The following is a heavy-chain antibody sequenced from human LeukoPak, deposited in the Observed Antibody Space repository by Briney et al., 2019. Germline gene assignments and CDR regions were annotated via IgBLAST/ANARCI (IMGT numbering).Heavy chain of an antibody. J-gene: IGHJ6*03. V-gene: IGHV3-21*06. Sequence: GGSLRLSCAASTFTVSSSNMTWVRQAPGKGLEWVSYISSSSSNIYDADSVKGRFTLSRDNTKNSLYLQMNSLRDEDTAVYYCARGGYSSSSYFYYYMDVWGKGTTVTVSS. CDR1: TFTVSSSN. CDR2: ISSSSSNI. CDR3: ARGGYSSSSYFYYYMDV. D-gene: IGHD6-6*01.